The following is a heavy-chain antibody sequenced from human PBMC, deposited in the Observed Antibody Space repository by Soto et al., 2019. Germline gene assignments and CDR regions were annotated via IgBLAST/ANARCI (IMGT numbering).Heavy chain of an antibody. V-gene: IGHV4-34*01. Sequence: SETLSLTCAVYGGSFSGYYWSWIRQPPGKGLEWIGEINHSGSTNYNPSLKSRVTISVDTSKNQFSLKLSSVTAADTAVYYCARGRITMVRGVKNWFDPWGQGTLVTVSS. J-gene: IGHJ5*02. CDR2: INHSGST. D-gene: IGHD3-10*01. CDR1: GGSFSGYY. CDR3: ARGRITMVRGVKNWFDP.